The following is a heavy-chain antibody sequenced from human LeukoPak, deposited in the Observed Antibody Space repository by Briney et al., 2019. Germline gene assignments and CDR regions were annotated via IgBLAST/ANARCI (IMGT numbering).Heavy chain of an antibody. CDR1: AGSIGSYY. D-gene: IGHD3-22*01. V-gene: IGHV4-59*01. CDR3: ARGHYYDCIRFDF. J-gene: IGHJ4*02. Sequence: SETLSLTCTVSAGSIGSYYWSWIRQPPGKGLEWIGYIYDSGSTNYNPSLESRVTISLDTSKNQFSLKLSSVTAVDTAVYYCARGHYYDCIRFDFWGQGTLVTVSS. CDR2: IYDSGST.